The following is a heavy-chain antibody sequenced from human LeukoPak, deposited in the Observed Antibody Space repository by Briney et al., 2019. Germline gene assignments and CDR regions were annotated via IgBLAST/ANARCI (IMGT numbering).Heavy chain of an antibody. CDR2: IYPRGSDT. J-gene: IGHJ4*02. Sequence: GESVKISCKGSEYTFTNYWIGWVRQTSDKGLELVAFIYPRGSDTRYNPSFQGQVTISADKSTNTAYLQWSSLQASDTAMYYCARSTSAYYSADYWGQGTLVTVSS. D-gene: IGHD3-22*01. CDR3: ARSTSAYYSADY. V-gene: IGHV5-51*01. CDR1: EYTFTNYW.